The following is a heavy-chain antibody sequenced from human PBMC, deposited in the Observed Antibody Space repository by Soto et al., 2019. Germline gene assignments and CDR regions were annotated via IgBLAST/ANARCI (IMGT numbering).Heavy chain of an antibody. V-gene: IGHV3-7*01. CDR3: AGEWEAVATIWYFDL. Sequence: EVQLVESGGGLVQPGGSLRVSCAASGFRFGGYWMSWVRQAPGKGLEWVANIKGDGSEKYYVDSVRGRFTISRDNAENSRNLQMYGLRDEDSAVYYCAGEWEAVATIWYFDLWGRGTLVTVSS. CDR1: GFRFGGYW. J-gene: IGHJ2*01. CDR2: IKGDGSEK. D-gene: IGHD5-12*01.